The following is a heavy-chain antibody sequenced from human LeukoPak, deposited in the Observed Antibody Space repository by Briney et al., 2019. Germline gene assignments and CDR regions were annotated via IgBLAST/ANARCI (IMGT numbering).Heavy chain of an antibody. CDR3: SRLGQYQLLSPFDY. Sequence: SETLSLTCTVSGGSISSGGYYWSWIRQPPGKGLEWIGYIYYSGSTNYNPSLKSRVTISVDTSKNQFSLKLTSVTAADTAVYYCSRLGQYQLLSPFDYWGQGTLVTVSS. J-gene: IGHJ4*02. V-gene: IGHV4-61*08. CDR2: IYYSGST. D-gene: IGHD2-2*01. CDR1: GGSISSGGYY.